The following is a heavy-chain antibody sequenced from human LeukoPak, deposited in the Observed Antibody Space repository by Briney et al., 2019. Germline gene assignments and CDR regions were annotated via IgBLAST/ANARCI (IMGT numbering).Heavy chain of an antibody. V-gene: IGHV4-38-2*01. J-gene: IGHJ3*01. CDR1: GYSISRGYS. CDR2: IYHSEST. Sequence: PSETLSLTCGVSGYSISRGYSWSWIRQPPGKGLEWIGNIYHSESTHYNPSLKSRVTISPDTSKNQFSLKLTSVTASDTAVYYCARFDHVWETHGMDAFDLWGQGTMVTVSS. CDR3: ARFDHVWETHGMDAFDL. D-gene: IGHD3-16*01.